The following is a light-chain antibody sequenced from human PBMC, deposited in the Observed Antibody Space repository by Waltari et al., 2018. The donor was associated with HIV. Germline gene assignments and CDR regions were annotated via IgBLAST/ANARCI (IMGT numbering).Light chain of an antibody. V-gene: IGLV1-44*01. J-gene: IGLJ2*01. Sequence: QSVLTQPPSASGTPGQRVTLSCSGSSSNIGSNTVNWYQQLPGTAPKLLIYSNKQRPSGVPDRFSGSKSGTSASLAISGLQSEDEADYYCAAWDDSLNGHVVFGGGTKLTVL. CDR3: AAWDDSLNGHVV. CDR1: SSNIGSNT. CDR2: SNK.